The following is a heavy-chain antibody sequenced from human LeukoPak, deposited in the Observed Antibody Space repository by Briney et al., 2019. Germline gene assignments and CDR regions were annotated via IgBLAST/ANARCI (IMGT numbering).Heavy chain of an antibody. CDR1: GGTFSNYT. CDR3: ARVYCSGGSCYSSRGNFDY. CDR2: IIPIFGTA. J-gene: IGHJ4*02. Sequence: GASVKVSRKASGGTFSNYTIIWVRQAPGQGLEWMGGIIPIFGTANYAQKFQGRVTITADKSTSTAYMELSSLRFEDTAVYYCARVYCSGGSCYSSRGNFDYWGQGTLVTVSS. D-gene: IGHD2-15*01. V-gene: IGHV1-69*06.